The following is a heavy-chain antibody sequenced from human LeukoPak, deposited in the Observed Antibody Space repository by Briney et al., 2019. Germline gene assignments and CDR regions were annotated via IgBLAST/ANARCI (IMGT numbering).Heavy chain of an antibody. CDR2: IKTNSGGA. CDR3: ARDGGKVGATGPFDF. Sequence: RASVKVSCKASGYTFTGYYMHWVRQAPGQGLEWMGWIKTNSGGANYAQKLQGKVTMTRDTSINTDYMELSRLRSDDTAVYYCARDGGKVGATGPFDFWGQGTLVNVPS. D-gene: IGHD1-26*01. J-gene: IGHJ4*02. CDR1: GYTFTGYY. V-gene: IGHV1-2*02.